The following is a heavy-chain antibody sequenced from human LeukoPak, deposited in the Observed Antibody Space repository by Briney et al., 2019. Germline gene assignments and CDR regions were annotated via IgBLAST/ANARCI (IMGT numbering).Heavy chain of an antibody. V-gene: IGHV1-69*04. Sequence: GASVKVSCKASGGTFSSYAISWVRQAPGQGLEWMGRIIPILGIANYAQKFQGRVTITADKSTSTAYMELSSLRSEDTAVYYCARGIVGATGVGDYFDYWGQGTLVTVSS. CDR3: ARGIVGATGVGDYFDY. CDR1: GGTFSSYA. J-gene: IGHJ4*02. CDR2: IIPILGIA. D-gene: IGHD1-26*01.